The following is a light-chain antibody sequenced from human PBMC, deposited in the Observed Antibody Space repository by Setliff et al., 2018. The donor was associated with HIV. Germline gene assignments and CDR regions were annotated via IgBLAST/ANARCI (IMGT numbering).Light chain of an antibody. J-gene: IGLJ1*01. Sequence: QSVLTQPASVSGSPGQSITISCTGTSSDVGGYNYVSWYQQHPGKAPKLMISEVNNRPSGVSNRVSGSKSGNTASLTISGLQAEDEADYYCSSYTSNRPDVFGTGTKVTVL. CDR2: EVN. CDR3: SSYTSNRPDV. CDR1: SSDVGGYNY. V-gene: IGLV2-14*01.